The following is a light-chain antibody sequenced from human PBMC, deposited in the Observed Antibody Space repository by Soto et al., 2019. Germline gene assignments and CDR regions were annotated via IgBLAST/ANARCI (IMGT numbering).Light chain of an antibody. V-gene: IGLV2-8*01. Sequence: QSALTQPPSASGSPGQSGTISCTGTSSDVGAYKYVSWYQQYPGKAPKLLIYEVTKRHSGVPDRFSGSKSGNTASLAVSGLQAEDEADYYCTSYVGNAIWVFGGGTKLTVL. J-gene: IGLJ3*02. CDR2: EVT. CDR1: SSDVGAYKY. CDR3: TSYVGNAIWV.